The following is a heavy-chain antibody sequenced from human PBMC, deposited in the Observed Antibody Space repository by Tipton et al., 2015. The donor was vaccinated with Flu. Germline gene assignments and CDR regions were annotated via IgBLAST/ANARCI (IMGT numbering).Heavy chain of an antibody. D-gene: IGHD3-22*01. CDR2: IHPGDSDT. CDR1: GYRFTSYW. V-gene: IGHV5-51*01. J-gene: IGHJ4*02. CDR3: ARQIYYYDDSAYY. Sequence: VQLVQSGAEVKKPGESLRISCKVSGYRFTSYWIGWVRQMPGKGLEWMGIIHPGDSDTTYSPSFQGQVTISADKSISTAYLQWSSLKASDTAMYYCARQIYYYDDSAYYWGQGTLVTVSS.